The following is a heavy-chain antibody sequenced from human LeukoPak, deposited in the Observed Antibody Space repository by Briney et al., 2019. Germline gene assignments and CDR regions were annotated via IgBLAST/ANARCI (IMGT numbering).Heavy chain of an antibody. Sequence: ASVKVSCKASGYTFISYGISWVRQAPGQGLEWMGWISGYTGNTNYAQKFQGRVTMTTETSTSTACMELSSLRSDDTAVYYCAVAGTFEYFDYWGQGTLVTVSS. J-gene: IGHJ4*02. CDR3: AVAGTFEYFDY. D-gene: IGHD2-15*01. V-gene: IGHV1-18*01. CDR2: ISGYTGNT. CDR1: GYTFISYG.